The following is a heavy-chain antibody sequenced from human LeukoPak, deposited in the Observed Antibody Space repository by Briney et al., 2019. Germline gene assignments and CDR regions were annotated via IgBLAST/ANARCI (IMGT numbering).Heavy chain of an antibody. CDR2: ISSSSSYI. J-gene: IGHJ4*02. CDR1: GFTVSSNY. CDR3: ARDHQGSSGWHDY. V-gene: IGHV3-21*01. D-gene: IGHD6-19*01. Sequence: PGGSLRLSCAASGFTVSSNYMSWVRQAPGKGLEWVSSISSSSSYIYYADSVKGRFTISRDNAKNSLYLQMNSLRAEDTAVYYRARDHQGSSGWHDYWGQGTLVTVSS.